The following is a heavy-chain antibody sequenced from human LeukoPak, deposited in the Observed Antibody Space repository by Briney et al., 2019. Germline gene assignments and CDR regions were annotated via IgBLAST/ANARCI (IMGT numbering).Heavy chain of an antibody. D-gene: IGHD1-26*01. Sequence: GGSLKLSCATSGFTFNNYNMNWVRQAPGRALEWVSSITSSGTYIFYADSVKGRFTISRDNARNSLYLQMNSLGPEDTAVYYCARDPYSGNYGNYYYYYMDVWGKGTTVTISS. V-gene: IGHV3-21*01. J-gene: IGHJ6*03. CDR2: ITSSGTYI. CDR3: ARDPYSGNYGNYYYYYMDV. CDR1: GFTFNNYN.